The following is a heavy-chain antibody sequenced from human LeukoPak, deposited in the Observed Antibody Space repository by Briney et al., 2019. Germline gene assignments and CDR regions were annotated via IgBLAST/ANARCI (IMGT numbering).Heavy chain of an antibody. J-gene: IGHJ4*02. CDR1: GFTFSSYA. V-gene: IGHV3-30-3*01. CDR2: ISYDGSNK. CDR3: ARRGGDYGDYGVDY. D-gene: IGHD4-17*01. Sequence: PGGSLRLSCAASGFTFSSYAMHWVRQAPGKGLEWVAVISYDGSNKDYVDSAKGRFTISRDNSKNTLYLQMNSLRAEDTAVYYCARRGGDYGDYGVDYWGQGTLVTVSS.